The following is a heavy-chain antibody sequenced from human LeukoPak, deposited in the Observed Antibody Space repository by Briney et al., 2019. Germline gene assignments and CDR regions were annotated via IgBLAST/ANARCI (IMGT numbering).Heavy chain of an antibody. CDR1: GYTFTTYD. D-gene: IGHD3-9*01. CDR3: ARAPNHYILTGYYIDY. J-gene: IGHJ4*02. Sequence: ASVKVSYKASGYTFTTYDINRVRQATGQGLEWMGWINPNSGNTGYAQTFQCRATMNRNSSISTAYMELSSLRSEDTAVYYCARAPNHYILTGYYIDYWGQGTLVTVSS. V-gene: IGHV1-8*01. CDR2: INPNSGNT.